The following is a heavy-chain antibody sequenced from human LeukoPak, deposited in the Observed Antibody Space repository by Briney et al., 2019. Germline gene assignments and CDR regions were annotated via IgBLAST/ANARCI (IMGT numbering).Heavy chain of an antibody. D-gene: IGHD2-15*01. J-gene: IGHJ2*01. CDR2: INPSGGST. CDR3: ARDPLGYCGGGSCHPTWYFDL. V-gene: IGHV1-46*01. CDR1: GYTFTSYY. Sequence: ASVKVSCKASGYTFTSYYMHWVRQAPGQGLEWMGIINPSGGSTSYAQKFQGRVTMTRDTSMSTVYMELSSLRSEDTAVYYCARDPLGYCGGGSCHPTWYFDLWGRGTLVTVSS.